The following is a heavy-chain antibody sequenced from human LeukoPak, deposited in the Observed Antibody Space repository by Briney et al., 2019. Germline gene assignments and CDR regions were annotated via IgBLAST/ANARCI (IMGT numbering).Heavy chain of an antibody. J-gene: IGHJ4*02. D-gene: IGHD3-9*01. Sequence: SETLSLTCTVSGASISSYYWSWIRQSPGKGLEWIGYIYYSGNTNYNPSPKSRVTISVDTSKNQFSLKLSSVTAADTAVYYCAREYYDILTGYYYFDYWGQGTLVTVSS. CDR2: IYYSGNT. V-gene: IGHV4-59*01. CDR3: AREYYDILTGYYYFDY. CDR1: GASISSYY.